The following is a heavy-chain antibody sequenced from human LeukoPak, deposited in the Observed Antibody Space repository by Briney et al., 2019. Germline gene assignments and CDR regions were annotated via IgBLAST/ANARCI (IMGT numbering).Heavy chain of an antibody. CDR1: GGSISSSSYY. J-gene: IGHJ5*02. CDR3: ARRQTVATDWFDP. Sequence: SETLSLTCTVSGGSISSSSYYWDWIRQSPGKGLEWLGSIYYVGSTYYNPSLESRVTISVDTSKNQFFLKLSSVTAADTAVYYCARRQTVATDWFDPWGQGTLVTVSS. D-gene: IGHD2-15*01. CDR2: IYYVGST. V-gene: IGHV4-39*01.